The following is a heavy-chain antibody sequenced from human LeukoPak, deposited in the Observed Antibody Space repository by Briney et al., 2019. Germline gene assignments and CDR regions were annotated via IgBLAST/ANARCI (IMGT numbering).Heavy chain of an antibody. CDR2: IYYSGST. J-gene: IGHJ4*02. D-gene: IGHD3-22*01. V-gene: IGHV4-59*01. CDR1: GGSISSYY. Sequence: PSETLSLTCTVSGGSISSYYWSWIRQPPGKGLEWIGYIYYSGSTNCNPSLKSRVTISVDTSKNQFSLKLSSVTAADTAVYYCARDRYYYDSSGYYRLDYWGQGTLVTVSS. CDR3: ARDRYYYDSSGYYRLDY.